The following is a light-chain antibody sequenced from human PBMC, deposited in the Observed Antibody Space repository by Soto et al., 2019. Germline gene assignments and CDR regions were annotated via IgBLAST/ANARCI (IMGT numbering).Light chain of an antibody. V-gene: IGKV1-9*01. Sequence: DIQLTQSPSFLSASLGDRVTITCRASQGISSYLAWYQQKPGKAPKVLIYAASTLQSGVPSRFSGSGSGAEFTLTISSLQPEDFATYYCQQLNSYPLTFGQGTKLEIK. CDR2: AAS. CDR1: QGISSY. J-gene: IGKJ2*01. CDR3: QQLNSYPLT.